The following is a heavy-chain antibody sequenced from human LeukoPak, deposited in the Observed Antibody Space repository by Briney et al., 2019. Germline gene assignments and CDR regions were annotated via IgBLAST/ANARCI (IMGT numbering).Heavy chain of an antibody. D-gene: IGHD3-9*01. CDR1: GFTFNNYG. Sequence: GSLRLSCAASGFTFNNYGMTLVRQAPGKGLGWVSTISGGGDSTFYADSVKGRFSISRDNSKNTLYLQMHSLRAEDTAVYYCAGDFLTGYFHYWGQGTLVTVSS. J-gene: IGHJ4*02. CDR2: ISGGGDST. V-gene: IGHV3-23*01. CDR3: AGDFLTGYFHY.